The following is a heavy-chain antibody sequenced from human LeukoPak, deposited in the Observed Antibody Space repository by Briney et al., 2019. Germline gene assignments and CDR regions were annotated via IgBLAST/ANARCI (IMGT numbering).Heavy chain of an antibody. CDR3: AKLPYGSGTFDY. Sequence: GGSLGLSCAASGFTFSSYWMSWVRQAPGKGLEWVASIKQDGTEKYYVDSVKGRLTISRDNAKNSLYLQMNSLRAEDTAVYFCAKLPYGSGTFDYWGQGTLVTVSS. CDR2: IKQDGTEK. J-gene: IGHJ4*02. V-gene: IGHV3-7*01. CDR1: GFTFSSYW. D-gene: IGHD3-10*01.